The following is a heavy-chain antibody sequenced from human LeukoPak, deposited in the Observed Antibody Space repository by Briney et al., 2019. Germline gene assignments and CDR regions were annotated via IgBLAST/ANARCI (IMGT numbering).Heavy chain of an antibody. V-gene: IGHV3-74*01. Sequence: GGSLRLSCVASGFSFRTYWMHRVRHAPGTGLMWVSRINSDGSTTSYADSVQGRFTISRDNAKNTLYLQMTSLRAEDTAVYYCARDRDSSGWYGPPDYWGQGTLVTVSS. CDR3: ARDRDSSGWYGPPDY. J-gene: IGHJ4*02. D-gene: IGHD6-19*01. CDR2: INSDGSTT. CDR1: GFSFRTYW.